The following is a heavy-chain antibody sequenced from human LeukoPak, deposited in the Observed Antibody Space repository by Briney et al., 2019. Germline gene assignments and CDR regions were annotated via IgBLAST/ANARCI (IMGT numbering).Heavy chain of an antibody. CDR2: IDGSGGRP. Sequence: GGSLRLSCAASGFTFSSYAMSWVRQAPGKGLEWVSGIDGSGGRPPSADSVKGRFTISRDISKNTLYLQMDSLRAEDTAAYYCARGKDHDFWNPFDHWGQGTLVTVSS. D-gene: IGHD3-3*01. CDR3: ARGKDHDFWNPFDH. V-gene: IGHV3-23*01. J-gene: IGHJ4*02. CDR1: GFTFSSYA.